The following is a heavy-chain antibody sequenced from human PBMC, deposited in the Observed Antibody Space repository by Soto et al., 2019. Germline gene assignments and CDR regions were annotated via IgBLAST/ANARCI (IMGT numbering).Heavy chain of an antibody. CDR2: IYPGDSDT. Sequence: EVQLVQSGAEVKKPGESLKIYCKGSGYSFTSCWIGWVRQMPGKGLEWMGIIYPGDSDTRYSPSFQGQVTISADKSISTAYLQWSSLKASDTATYYCARRVNIPSGRYYFDYWGQGTLVTVSS. D-gene: IGHD3-10*01. CDR1: GYSFTSCW. CDR3: ARRVNIPSGRYYFDY. V-gene: IGHV5-51*03. J-gene: IGHJ4*02.